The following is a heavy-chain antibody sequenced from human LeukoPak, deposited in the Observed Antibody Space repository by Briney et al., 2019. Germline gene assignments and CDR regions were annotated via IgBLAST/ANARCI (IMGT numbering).Heavy chain of an antibody. V-gene: IGHV3-49*04. CDR2: IRGKAYGGTT. CDR1: GFTFGDYA. D-gene: IGHD3-22*01. Sequence: TGGSLRLSCTASGFTFGDYAMSWVRQAPGKGLEWVGFIRGKAYGGTTEYAASVKGRFTISRDDSKSIAYLQMNSLKTEDTAVYYCTRDRSYDSSGYYSGDYWGQGTLVTVSS. J-gene: IGHJ4*02. CDR3: TRDRSYDSSGYYSGDY.